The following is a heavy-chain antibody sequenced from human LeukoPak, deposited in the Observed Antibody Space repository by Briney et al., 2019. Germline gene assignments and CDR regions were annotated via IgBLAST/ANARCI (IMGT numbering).Heavy chain of an antibody. CDR3: AREGSDNDL. CDR1: GFTVSSNY. Sequence: GGSLRLSCAASGFTVSSNYMSWVRQAPGKGLEWISVIYSGGTTYYADSVKGRFTISRDNAQNSLYLQMNSLRAEDTAVYYCAREGSDNDLWGQGTLVTVSS. J-gene: IGHJ5*02. D-gene: IGHD3-10*01. V-gene: IGHV3-66*01. CDR2: IYSGGTT.